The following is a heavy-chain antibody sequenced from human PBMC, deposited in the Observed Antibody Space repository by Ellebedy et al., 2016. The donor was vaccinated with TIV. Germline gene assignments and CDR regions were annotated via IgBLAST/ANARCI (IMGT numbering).Heavy chain of an antibody. CDR1: GGSFTSYY. Sequence: MPSETLSLTCAVYGGSFTSYYWSWIRQSPGKGLEWFGEIDHRGTTTYNPSLEIRVIISVDTSKNQFSLKVRSVTAADTGIYYCARSGTYARSSLFDYWGQGNLVTVSS. CDR3: ARSGTYARSSLFDY. J-gene: IGHJ4*02. V-gene: IGHV4-34*01. D-gene: IGHD1-26*01. CDR2: IDHRGTT.